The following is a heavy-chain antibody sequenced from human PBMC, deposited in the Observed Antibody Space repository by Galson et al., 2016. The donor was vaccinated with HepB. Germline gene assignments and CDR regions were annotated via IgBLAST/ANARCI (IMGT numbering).Heavy chain of an antibody. D-gene: IGHD3-10*01. CDR2: IKEDGSEK. CDR1: GFTFSSYW. CDR3: ARVPILYGSGIYDY. Sequence: SLRLSCAASGFTFSSYWMTWVRQAPGKGLEWVAHIKEDGSEKYYVDSVKGRLTISRDNAKDSVYLQMNSLRAEDTAVYYCARVPILYGSGIYDYWGQGTLVTVSS. J-gene: IGHJ4*02. V-gene: IGHV3-7*03.